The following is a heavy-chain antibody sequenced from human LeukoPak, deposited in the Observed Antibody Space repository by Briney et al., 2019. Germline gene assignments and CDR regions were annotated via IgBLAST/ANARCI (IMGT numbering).Heavy chain of an antibody. J-gene: IGHJ4*02. CDR1: GYTFTNHY. CDR2: INPSGGST. V-gene: IGHV1-46*01. CDR3: GRASREPDY. D-gene: IGHD1-26*01. Sequence: GASVKVSCKASGYTFTNHYMSWVRQAPGQGPEWVGMINPSGGSTSYAQKFRGRVTITRDTSTSTVYMELGSLGSEDTAVYYCGRASREPDYWGQGTLVTVSS.